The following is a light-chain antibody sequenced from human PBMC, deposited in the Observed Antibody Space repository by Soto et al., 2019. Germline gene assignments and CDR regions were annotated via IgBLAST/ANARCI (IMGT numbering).Light chain of an antibody. Sequence: QSALTQPRSVSGSPGQSVTISCTGTSSDVDGYNYVSWYQQHPGKAPKLMIYDVSKRPSGVPDRFSGSMSGNTASLTISGLQAEDEADYYCCSYAGSYTFGVVFGGGTKLTVL. CDR1: SSDVDGYNY. CDR3: CSYAGSYTFGVV. V-gene: IGLV2-11*01. CDR2: DVS. J-gene: IGLJ2*01.